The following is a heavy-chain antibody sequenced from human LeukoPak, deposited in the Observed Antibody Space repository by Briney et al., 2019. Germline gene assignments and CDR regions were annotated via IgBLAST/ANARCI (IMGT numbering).Heavy chain of an antibody. CDR3: ARDEYYDFWSGFGENYMDV. Sequence: SETLSLTCTVSGGSISSYYWSWIRQPAGKGLEWIGRIYTSGSTNYNPSLKSRVTMSVDTSKNQFSLKLSSVTAADTAVYYCARDEYYDFWSGFGENYMDVWGKGTTVAVSS. CDR1: GGSISSYY. CDR2: IYTSGST. V-gene: IGHV4-4*07. J-gene: IGHJ6*03. D-gene: IGHD3-3*01.